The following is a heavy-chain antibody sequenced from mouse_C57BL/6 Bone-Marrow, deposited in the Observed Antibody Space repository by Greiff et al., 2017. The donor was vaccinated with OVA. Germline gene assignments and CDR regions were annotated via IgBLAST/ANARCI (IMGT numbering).Heavy chain of an antibody. CDR2: IYIGNGYT. CDR3: ATFYYDYDDGFAY. CDR1: GYTFTSYG. D-gene: IGHD2-4*01. J-gene: IGHJ3*01. V-gene: IGHV1-58*01. Sequence: EVKVEESGAELVRPGSSVKMSCKTSGYTFTSYGINWVKQRPGQGLEWIGYIYIGNGYTEYNEKFEGKATLTSDTSSSTAYMQLSSLTSEDSAIYFCATFYYDYDDGFAYWGQGTLVTVSA.